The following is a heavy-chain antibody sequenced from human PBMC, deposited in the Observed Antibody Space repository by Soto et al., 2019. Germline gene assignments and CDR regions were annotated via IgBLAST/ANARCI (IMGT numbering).Heavy chain of an antibody. J-gene: IGHJ5*02. D-gene: IGHD3-10*01. CDR3: ARVPAGFTIIPVVRNWFDP. V-gene: IGHV4-31*11. Sequence: SETLSLTCAFFGGSITSRGYSWSWIRQPPVKRLEWSGYIYYSGSTYYNPSLKSRVTISVDTSKNQFSLKLSSVTAADTAVYYCARVPAGFTIIPVVRNWFDPWGQGTLVTVSS. CDR1: GGSITSRGYS. CDR2: IYYSGST.